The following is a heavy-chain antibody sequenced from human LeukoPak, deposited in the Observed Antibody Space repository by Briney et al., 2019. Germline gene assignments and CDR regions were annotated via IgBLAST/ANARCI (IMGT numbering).Heavy chain of an antibody. CDR1: GGSISSYY. CDR3: ARGSVAARNDAFDI. J-gene: IGHJ3*02. D-gene: IGHD6-6*01. V-gene: IGHV4-59*01. CDR2: IYYSGST. Sequence: SETLSLTCTVSGGSISSYYWSWIRQPPGKGLEWIAYIYYSGSTNHNPSLKSRVTISVDTSKNQFSLKLSSVTAADTAVYYCARGSVAARNDAFDIWGQGTMVTVSS.